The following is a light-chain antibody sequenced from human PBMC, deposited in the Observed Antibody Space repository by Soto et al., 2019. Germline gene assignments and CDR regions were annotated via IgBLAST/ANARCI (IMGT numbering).Light chain of an antibody. Sequence: QSVLTQPPSVSGAPGQRVTISCTGSSSNIGAGYDVHWYQQLPGTAPKLLLYGNSNRPSGVPDRFSGSKSGTSASLAIAGLQAEDEADYYCQSYDSSLSGGDVFGTGTKLTVL. CDR2: GNS. J-gene: IGLJ1*01. CDR3: QSYDSSLSGGDV. V-gene: IGLV1-40*01. CDR1: SSNIGAGYD.